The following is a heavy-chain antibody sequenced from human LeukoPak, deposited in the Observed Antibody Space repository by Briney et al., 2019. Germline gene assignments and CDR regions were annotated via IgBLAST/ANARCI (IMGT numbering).Heavy chain of an antibody. V-gene: IGHV3-11*04. CDR1: GFTFSDYY. D-gene: IGHD3-22*01. CDR2: ISSSGSTI. J-gene: IGHJ1*01. CDR3: ARDQYDSSGYYYVGAEYFQH. Sequence: GGSLRLSCAASGFTFSDYYMSWIRQAPGKGLEWVSYISSSGSTIYYADSVKGRFTISRDNAKKSLYLQMNSLRAEDTAVYYCARDQYDSSGYYYVGAEYFQHWGQGTLVTVSS.